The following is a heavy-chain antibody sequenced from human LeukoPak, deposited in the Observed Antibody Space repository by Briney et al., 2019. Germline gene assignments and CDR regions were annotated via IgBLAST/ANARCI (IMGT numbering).Heavy chain of an antibody. CDR2: ISWDGDTT. V-gene: IGHV3-43*01. Sequence: GGSLRLSCAASGFTFDDYTMHWVRQVSGKGLEWVSLISWDGDTTYYADSVKGRFTISRDNSKNTLYLQMNSLRAEDTAVYYCAKDLWFVVVVPAATDYWGQGTLVTVSS. CDR3: AKDLWFVVVVPAATDY. D-gene: IGHD2-2*01. CDR1: GFTFDDYT. J-gene: IGHJ4*02.